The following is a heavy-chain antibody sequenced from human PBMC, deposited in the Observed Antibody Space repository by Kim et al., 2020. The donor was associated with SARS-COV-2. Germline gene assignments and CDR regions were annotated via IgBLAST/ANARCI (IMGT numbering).Heavy chain of an antibody. D-gene: IGHD3-22*01. V-gene: IGHV1-3*01. Sequence: NTRYSQKFQGRVTITRDTSASTAYMELSSLRSEDTAVYYCARGSVYYYDYWGQGTLVTVSS. CDR2: NT. CDR3: ARGSVYYYDY. J-gene: IGHJ4*02.